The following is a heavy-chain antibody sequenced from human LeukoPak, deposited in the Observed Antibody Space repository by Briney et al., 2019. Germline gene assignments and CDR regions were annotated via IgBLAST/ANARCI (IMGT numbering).Heavy chain of an antibody. V-gene: IGHV4-34*01. CDR1: GGSFSGYY. CDR3: ARGPITIFGVVTNAWSDY. CDR2: INHSGST. J-gene: IGHJ4*02. Sequence: PSETLSLTCAVYGGSFSGYYWSWIRQPPGKGLEWIGEINHSGSTNYNPSLKSRVTISVDTSKNQFSLKLSSVTAAGTAVYYCARGPITIFGVVTNAWSDYWGQGTLVTVSS. D-gene: IGHD3-3*01.